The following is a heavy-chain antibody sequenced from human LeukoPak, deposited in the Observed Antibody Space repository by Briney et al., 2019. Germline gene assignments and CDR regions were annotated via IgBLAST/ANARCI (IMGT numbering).Heavy chain of an antibody. J-gene: IGHJ4*02. Sequence: GGTLRLSCAASGFTFSSCGMSWVRQAPGKGLEWVSSISGSGGATYYTGSVKGRFTISRDNSKNTLYLQMNSLRAEDTAVYHCAKYSPYDISTGSKYYFDFWGQGALVTVSS. CDR3: AKYSPYDISTGSKYYFDF. V-gene: IGHV3-23*01. D-gene: IGHD3-9*01. CDR1: GFTFSSCG. CDR2: ISGSGGAT.